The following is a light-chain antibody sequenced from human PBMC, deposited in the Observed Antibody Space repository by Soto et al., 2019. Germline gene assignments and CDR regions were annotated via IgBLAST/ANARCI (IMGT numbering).Light chain of an antibody. CDR3: QQYNSYSWT. V-gene: IGKV1-5*01. Sequence: DIQMTQSPSSVSASVGDRLTISCRASQDIGNWLAWYQQQPGKAPKLLIYVASNLQSGVPSRFSGSGSGTEFTLTISSLQPDDFATYYCQQYNSYSWTFGQGTKVDIK. CDR1: QDIGNW. J-gene: IGKJ1*01. CDR2: VAS.